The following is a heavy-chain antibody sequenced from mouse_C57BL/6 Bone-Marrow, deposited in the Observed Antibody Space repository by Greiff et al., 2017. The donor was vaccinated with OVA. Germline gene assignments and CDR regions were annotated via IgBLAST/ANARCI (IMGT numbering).Heavy chain of an antibody. V-gene: IGHV2-5*01. D-gene: IGHD1-1*01. CDR3: VITVVPPYYAMDY. Sequence: VKVVESGPGLVQPSQSLSITCTVSGFSLTSYGVHWVRQSPGKGLEWLGVIWRGGSTDYNAAFMSRLSITKDNSKSQVFFKMNSLQADDTAIYYCVITVVPPYYAMDYWGQGTSVTVSS. CDR2: IWRGGST. CDR1: GFSLTSYG. J-gene: IGHJ4*01.